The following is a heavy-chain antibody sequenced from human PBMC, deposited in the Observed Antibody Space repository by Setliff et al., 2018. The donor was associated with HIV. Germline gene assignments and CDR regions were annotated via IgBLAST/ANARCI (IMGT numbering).Heavy chain of an antibody. J-gene: IGHJ6*03. CDR1: GGTFNSHT. D-gene: IGHD3-3*01. CDR3: VRGVQSPPHYSYYYMDV. V-gene: IGHV1-69*02. Sequence: GASVKVFCKASGGTFNSHTINWVRQAPGQGLDWMGRIIPILGVANYAQRFQGKVTITADKSTSTAYMELTSLRFDDTAMYYCVRGVQSPPHYSYYYMDVWGEGTMVTVSS. CDR2: IIPILGVA.